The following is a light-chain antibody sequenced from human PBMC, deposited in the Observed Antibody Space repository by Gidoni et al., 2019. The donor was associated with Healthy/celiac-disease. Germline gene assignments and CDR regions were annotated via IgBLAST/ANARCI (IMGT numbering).Light chain of an antibody. Sequence: DIQMTQSPSSLSASVGDSVTITCRASQSISSYLNWYQQKPGKAPKLLIYAASSLQSGVPSRFSGSGSGTDFTLTISSLQPESFATYYCQQSYSTPYTFGQXTKLEIK. V-gene: IGKV1-39*01. J-gene: IGKJ2*01. CDR3: QQSYSTPYT. CDR2: AAS. CDR1: QSISSY.